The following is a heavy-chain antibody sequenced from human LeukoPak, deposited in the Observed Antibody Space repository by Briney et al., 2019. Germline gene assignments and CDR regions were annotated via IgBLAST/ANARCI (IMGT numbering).Heavy chain of an antibody. CDR1: GFTFSSYG. D-gene: IGHD1-26*01. V-gene: IGHV3-30*02. J-gene: IGHJ4*02. Sequence: PGGSLRLSCAASGFTFSSYGMHWVRQAPGKGLEWVAFIRYDGSKKCYADSVKGRFTISRDNSKNTLYLQMNSLRAEDTAVYYCARAHRSGSLDNWGQGTLVTVSS. CDR2: IRYDGSKK. CDR3: ARAHRSGSLDN.